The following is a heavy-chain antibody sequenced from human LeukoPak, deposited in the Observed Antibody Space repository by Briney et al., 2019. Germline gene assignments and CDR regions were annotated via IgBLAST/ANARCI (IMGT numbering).Heavy chain of an antibody. CDR3: ATSSHYGGNPHLDY. V-gene: IGHV1-18*01. J-gene: IGHJ4*02. D-gene: IGHD4-23*01. Sequence: GASVKVSCKASGYTLTSYGISWVRQAPGQGLEWMGWISAYNGNTNYAQKFQGRVTMTEDTSTDTAYMELSSLRSEDTAVYYCATSSHYGGNPHLDYWGQGTLVTVSS. CDR1: GYTLTSYG. CDR2: ISAYNGNT.